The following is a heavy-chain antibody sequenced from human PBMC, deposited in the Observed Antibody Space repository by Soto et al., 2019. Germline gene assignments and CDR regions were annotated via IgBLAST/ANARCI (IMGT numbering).Heavy chain of an antibody. V-gene: IGHV1-69*13. D-gene: IGHD6-19*01. CDR2: IIPIFGTA. Sequence: SVKVSCKASGGTFSSYAISWVRQAPGQGLEWMGGIIPIFGTANYAQKFQGRVTITADESTSTAYMELSSLRSEDTAVYYCARGIAVAGTWTADYYGMDVWGQGTTVTVSS. CDR1: GGTFSSYA. J-gene: IGHJ6*02. CDR3: ARGIAVAGTWTADYYGMDV.